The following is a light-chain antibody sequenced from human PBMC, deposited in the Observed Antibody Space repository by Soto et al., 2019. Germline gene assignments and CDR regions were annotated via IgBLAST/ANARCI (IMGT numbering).Light chain of an antibody. CDR2: EVS. V-gene: IGLV2-14*01. Sequence: QSVLTQPASVSGSPGQSITISCTGTSSDVGAYNYVSWYLQYPGKAPKLMISEVSNRPSGVSNRFSGSKSGNTASLTISGLQAEDEADYYCSSNTSSSPYVFGTGTKLTVL. CDR3: SSNTSSSPYV. J-gene: IGLJ1*01. CDR1: SSDVGAYNY.